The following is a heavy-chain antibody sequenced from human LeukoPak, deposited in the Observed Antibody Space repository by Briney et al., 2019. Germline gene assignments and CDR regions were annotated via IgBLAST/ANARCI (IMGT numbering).Heavy chain of an antibody. Sequence: SETLSLTCTVSGGSISSYYWSWIRQSPGKGLGWVGYISYSGSTNYNPSLQSRVTISLGTSKNRFSLNLTSVTTADTAVYYCARHGSGTSLALYPWGQGTLVTVSP. CDR2: ISYSGST. D-gene: IGHD3-10*01. CDR1: GGSISSYY. CDR3: ARHGSGTSLALYP. V-gene: IGHV4-59*08. J-gene: IGHJ5*02.